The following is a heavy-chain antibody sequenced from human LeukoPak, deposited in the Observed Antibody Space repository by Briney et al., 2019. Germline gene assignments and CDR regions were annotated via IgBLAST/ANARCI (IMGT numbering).Heavy chain of an antibody. Sequence: GGSLILSCAASGFTVSTNYMSWVRQAPGKGLEWVSVIYSGGSTHYADSVKGRFTISRDNSKNTLYLQMNNLRPEDTAVYFCARDLRDSRGSYGSDYWGQGTLVTVSS. J-gene: IGHJ4*02. CDR3: ARDLRDSRGSYGSDY. D-gene: IGHD1-26*01. CDR2: IYSGGST. V-gene: IGHV3-53*01. CDR1: GFTVSTNY.